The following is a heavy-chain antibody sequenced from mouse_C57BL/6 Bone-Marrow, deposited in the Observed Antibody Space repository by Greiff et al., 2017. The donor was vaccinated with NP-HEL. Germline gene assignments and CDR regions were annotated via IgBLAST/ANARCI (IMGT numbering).Heavy chain of an antibody. Sequence: QVQLQQPGAELVRPGSSVKLSCKASGYTFTSYWMDWVKQRPGQGLEWIGNIYPSDSETHYNQKFKDKATLTVDKSSSTAYMQLSSLTSEDSAVYYCARSSVDYAMDYWGQGTSVTVSS. CDR2: IYPSDSET. J-gene: IGHJ4*01. D-gene: IGHD1-3*01. CDR1: GYTFTSYW. V-gene: IGHV1-61*01. CDR3: ARSSVDYAMDY.